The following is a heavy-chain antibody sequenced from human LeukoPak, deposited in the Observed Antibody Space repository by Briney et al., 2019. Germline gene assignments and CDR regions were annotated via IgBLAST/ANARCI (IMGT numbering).Heavy chain of an antibody. CDR3: ARDQRKRIAAAGTIDY. J-gene: IGHJ4*02. CDR1: GYTFTGYY. CDR2: INPSGGST. D-gene: IGHD6-13*01. Sequence: GASVKVSCKASGYTFTGYYMHWVRQAPGQGLEWMGIINPSGGSTSYAQKFQGRVTMTRDMSTSTVYMELSSLRSEDTAVYYCARDQRKRIAAAGTIDYWGQGTLVTVSS. V-gene: IGHV1-46*01.